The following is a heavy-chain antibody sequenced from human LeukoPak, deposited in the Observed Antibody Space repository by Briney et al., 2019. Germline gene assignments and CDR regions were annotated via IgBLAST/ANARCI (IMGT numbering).Heavy chain of an antibody. CDR2: ISSSSSYI. D-gene: IGHD3-10*01. V-gene: IGHV3-21*01. CDR3: AREIMVRGVTSYYFDY. Sequence: KPGGSLRLSCAASGFTFSTYSMNWVRQAPGKGLEWVSSISSSSSYIYYADSVKGRFTISRDNAKNSLYLQMNSLRAEGTAVYYCAREIMVRGVTSYYFDYWGQGTLVTVSS. J-gene: IGHJ4*02. CDR1: GFTFSTYS.